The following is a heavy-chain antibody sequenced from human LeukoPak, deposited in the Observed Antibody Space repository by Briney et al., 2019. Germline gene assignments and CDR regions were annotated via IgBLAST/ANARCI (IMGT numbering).Heavy chain of an antibody. D-gene: IGHD2-2*03. CDR2: ISAYNGNT. CDR1: GYTFTSYG. CDR3: ARDGLRGYCSSTSCYRWFDP. J-gene: IGHJ5*02. Sequence: ASVKVSCKASGYTFTSYGISWVRQAPGQGLEWMGWISAYNGNTNYAQKLQGRVTMTTDTPTSTAYMELRSLRSDDTAVYYCARDGLRGYCSSTSCYRWFDPWGQGTLVTVSS. V-gene: IGHV1-18*01.